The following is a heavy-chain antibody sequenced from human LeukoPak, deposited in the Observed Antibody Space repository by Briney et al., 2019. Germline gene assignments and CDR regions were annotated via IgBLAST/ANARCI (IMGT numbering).Heavy chain of an antibody. V-gene: IGHV3-33*06. D-gene: IGHD1-26*01. CDR2: IWYDGSNK. CDR1: GFTFSSYG. Sequence: PGRSLTLSCAASGFTFSSYGMHWVRQAPGKGLEGAAVIWYDGSNKYYADSVKGRFTISRDNSKNTLYLQMNSLRAEDTAVYYCAKDLSLGAIDYWGQGTLLTVSS. CDR3: AKDLSLGAIDY. J-gene: IGHJ4*02.